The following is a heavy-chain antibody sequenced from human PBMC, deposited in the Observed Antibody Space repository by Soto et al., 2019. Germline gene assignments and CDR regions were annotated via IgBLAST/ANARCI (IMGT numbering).Heavy chain of an antibody. CDR3: ARDLVGGSGSYSLHYYYYGMDV. D-gene: IGHD1-26*01. V-gene: IGHV1-2*02. J-gene: IGHJ6*01. Sequence: ASVKVSCKASGYTFTGYYMHWVRQAPGQGLEWMGWINPNSGGTNYAQKFQGRVTMTRDTSISTAYMELSRLRSDDTAVYYCARDLVGGSGSYSLHYYYYGMDVWGQGTTLTVSS. CDR2: INPNSGGT. CDR1: GYTFTGYY.